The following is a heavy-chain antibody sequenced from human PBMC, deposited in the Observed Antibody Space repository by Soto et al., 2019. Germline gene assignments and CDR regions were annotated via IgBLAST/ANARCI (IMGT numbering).Heavy chain of an antibody. CDR2: ISGSGGST. CDR1: GFTFDDYA. D-gene: IGHD4-17*01. CDR3: AKVYYGDYEGGY. J-gene: IGHJ4*02. V-gene: IGHV3-23*01. Sequence: SGGSLRLSCAASGFTFDDYAMHWVRQAPGKGLEWVSAISGSGGSTYYADSVKGRFTISRDNSKNTLYLQMNSLRAEDTAVYYCAKVYYGDYEGGYWGQGTLVTVSS.